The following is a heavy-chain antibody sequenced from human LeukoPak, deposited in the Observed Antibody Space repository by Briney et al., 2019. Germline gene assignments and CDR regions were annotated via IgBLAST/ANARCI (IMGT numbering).Heavy chain of an antibody. V-gene: IGHV3-30*04. D-gene: IGHD3-10*01. CDR2: ISYDGSNK. CDR3: ARDPYYYGSGAGFFDY. J-gene: IGHJ4*02. Sequence: GGSLRLSCAASGFTFSSYAMHWVRQAPGKGLEWVAVISYDGSNKYYADSVKGRFTISRDNSKNTLYLQMNSLRAEDTAVYYCARDPYYYGSGAGFFDYWGQGTLVTVSS. CDR1: GFTFSSYA.